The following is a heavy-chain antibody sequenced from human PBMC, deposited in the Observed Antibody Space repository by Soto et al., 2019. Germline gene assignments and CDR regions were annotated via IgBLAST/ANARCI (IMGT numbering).Heavy chain of an antibody. Sequence: PSETLSLTCTVSGGSISSSSYYWGWIRQPPGKGLEWIGSIYYSGSTYYNPSLKSRVTISVDTSKNQFSLKLSSVTAADTAVYYCARQSSSSALPPLDFTTYYYYYYGMDVWGQGTTVTVSS. CDR2: IYYSGST. CDR1: GGSISSSSYY. V-gene: IGHV4-39*01. J-gene: IGHJ6*02. D-gene: IGHD6-13*01. CDR3: ARQSSSSALPPLDFTTYYYYYYGMDV.